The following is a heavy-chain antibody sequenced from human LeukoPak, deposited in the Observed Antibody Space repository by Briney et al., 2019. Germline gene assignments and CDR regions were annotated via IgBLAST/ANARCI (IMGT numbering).Heavy chain of an antibody. CDR1: GFTFSSYG. V-gene: IGHV3-74*01. CDR2: IASDGSST. D-gene: IGHD1-26*01. Sequence: GGSLRLSCAASGFTFSSYGMHWVRQAPGKGLVWVSRIASDGSSTHYADSVEGRITISRDNSKNTLFLQMNSLRAEDTAVYYCARGGSYPNDPFDIWGQGTMVTVTS. CDR3: ARGGSYPNDPFDI. J-gene: IGHJ3*02.